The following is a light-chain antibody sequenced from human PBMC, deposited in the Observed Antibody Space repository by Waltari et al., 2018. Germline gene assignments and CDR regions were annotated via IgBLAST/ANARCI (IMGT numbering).Light chain of an antibody. J-gene: IGLJ2*01. Sequence: QSVLTQPPSVSAAPGQKVTISCSGSSPHIGTSYVSWYQQLPGTVPKLLIYDNNKRPSGIPDRFSGSKSGTSATLGITGLQTGDEADYYCGTWDSSLSAGVFGGGTKLTVL. CDR2: DNN. V-gene: IGLV1-51*01. CDR1: SPHIGTSY. CDR3: GTWDSSLSAGV.